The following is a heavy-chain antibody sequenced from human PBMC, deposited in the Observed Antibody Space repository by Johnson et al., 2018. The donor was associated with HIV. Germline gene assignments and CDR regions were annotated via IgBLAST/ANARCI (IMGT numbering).Heavy chain of an antibody. V-gene: IGHV3-30*02. CDR3: ALEAVRSTDAFDI. CDR2: RRYDGSNK. CDR1: GFTFSSYG. J-gene: IGHJ3*02. D-gene: IGHD3-10*01. Sequence: QVQLVESGGGVVQPGGSLRLSCAASGFTFSSYGMHWVRQAPGKGLEWVAFRRYDGSNKYYADSVKGRFTISRDNSKNTVFLQTNSLRAEDTAVYYCALEAVRSTDAFDIWGQGTMVIVSS.